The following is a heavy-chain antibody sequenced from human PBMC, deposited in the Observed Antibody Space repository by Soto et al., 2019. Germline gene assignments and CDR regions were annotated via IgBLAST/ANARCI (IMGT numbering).Heavy chain of an antibody. CDR3: AGSVGGGFDY. D-gene: IGHD3-16*01. CDR1: GFTVSSNY. Sequence: EVQLVESGGGLVQPGGSLRLSCAASGFTVSSNYMSWVRQAPGKGLEWVSVVYIGGNTYYAESVEDRFTISRDNFQNMRYLQVNRLRAEDTAVYYCAGSVGGGFDYWGQGTLVTVSS. J-gene: IGHJ4*02. CDR2: VYIGGNT. V-gene: IGHV3-66*01.